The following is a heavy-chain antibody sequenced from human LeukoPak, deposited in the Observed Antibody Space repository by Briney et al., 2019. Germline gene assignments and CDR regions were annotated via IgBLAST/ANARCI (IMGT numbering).Heavy chain of an antibody. V-gene: IGHV1-69*13. CDR1: GCTFSSYA. CDR2: IIPIFGTA. CDR3: ARENWGYYFDY. J-gene: IGHJ4*02. D-gene: IGHD7-27*01. Sequence: ASVKVSCKASGCTFSSYAISWVRQAPGQGLEWMGGIIPIFGTANYAQKFQGRVTITADESTSTAYMELSSLRSEDTAVYYCARENWGYYFDYWGQGTLVTVSS.